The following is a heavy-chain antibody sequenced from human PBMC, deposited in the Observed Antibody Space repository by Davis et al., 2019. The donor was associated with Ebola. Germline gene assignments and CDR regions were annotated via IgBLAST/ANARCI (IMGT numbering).Heavy chain of an antibody. V-gene: IGHV4-59*08. D-gene: IGHD2-15*01. CDR2: IYYSGST. J-gene: IGHJ2*01. Sequence: MPSEPLSLTCPLPGGSISSYYWSWIRQPPGKGLEWIGYIYYSGSTNYNPSLKSRVTLSVDTSKNQFSLKLSTVTAADTAVYYCARLRRGRGYCSGGSCYSLSGDWYFDLWGRGTLVTVSS. CDR3: ARLRRGRGYCSGGSCYSLSGDWYFDL. CDR1: GGSISSYY.